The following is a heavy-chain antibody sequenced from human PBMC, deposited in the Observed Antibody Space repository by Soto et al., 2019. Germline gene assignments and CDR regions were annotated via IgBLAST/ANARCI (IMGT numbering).Heavy chain of an antibody. D-gene: IGHD1-7*01. CDR1: GGSISSSNW. J-gene: IGHJ4*02. CDR2: IYHSGST. V-gene: IGHV4-4*02. CDR3: ARSLPITGTTRVLSGFDY. Sequence: PSENLSLTCAVSGGSISSSNWWSWVRQPPGKGLEWIGEIYHSGSTNYNPSLKSRVTISVDKSKNQFSLKLRSVTAADTAVYYCARSLPITGTTRVLSGFDYWGQGPLVT.